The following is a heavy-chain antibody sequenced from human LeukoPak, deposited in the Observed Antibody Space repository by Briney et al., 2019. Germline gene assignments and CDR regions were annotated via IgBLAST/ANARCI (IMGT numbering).Heavy chain of an antibody. D-gene: IGHD3-22*01. CDR2: INPHSGGT. CDR1: GYTFTGYY. CDR3: ARGPDYYYDPPPLPFDI. V-gene: IGHV1-2*04. Sequence: GASVKVSCKASGYTFTGYYMHWVRQAPGQGLEWMGWINPHSGGTNYAQKFQGWVTMTSDTSISTAYMELSSLRSEDTAVYYCARGPDYYYDPPPLPFDIWGQGTMVTVSS. J-gene: IGHJ3*02.